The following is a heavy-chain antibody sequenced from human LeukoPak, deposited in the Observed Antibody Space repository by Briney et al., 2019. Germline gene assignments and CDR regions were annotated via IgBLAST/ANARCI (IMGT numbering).Heavy chain of an antibody. CDR2: IKQDGSER. Sequence: GGSLRLSCAASGFTFSDYWMNWGRQAPRKGLELVANIKQDGSERYYMESLKGRFTISRDNAKNSLFLLMESLRDDDTAIYYCAKGYTTNWHHYFDYWGQGSLVTVSS. D-gene: IGHD6-13*01. J-gene: IGHJ4*02. V-gene: IGHV3-7*02. CDR3: AKGYTTNWHHYFDY. CDR1: GFTFSDYW.